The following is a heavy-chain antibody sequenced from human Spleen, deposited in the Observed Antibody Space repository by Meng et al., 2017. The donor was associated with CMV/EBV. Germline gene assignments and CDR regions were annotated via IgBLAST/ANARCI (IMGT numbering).Heavy chain of an antibody. Sequence: SETLSLTCTVSGGSTGSFFWSWIRQSPGKGLEWIGYISYRGITNYNPSLESRVTISEDTSKNQFSLRLNSVTAADTAVYYCATHFDTTGYRSFDIWGQGTMVTVSS. J-gene: IGHJ3*02. CDR2: ISYRGIT. D-gene: IGHD3-16*02. CDR1: GGSTGSFF. CDR3: ATHFDTTGYRSFDI. V-gene: IGHV4-59*01.